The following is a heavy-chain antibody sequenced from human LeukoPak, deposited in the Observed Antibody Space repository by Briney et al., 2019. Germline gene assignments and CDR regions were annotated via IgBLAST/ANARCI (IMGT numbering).Heavy chain of an antibody. D-gene: IGHD4-17*01. Sequence: GGSLRLSCEASGFTFSNSAMSWVRQAPGKGLEWVSGISASGHYTYNADSAKGRFTISRDNSKNTLYLQMNSLRAEDTALYYCAKEMDYGDYVSGYFQHWGQGTLVTVSS. CDR2: ISASGHYT. CDR3: AKEMDYGDYVSGYFQH. CDR1: GFTFSNSA. J-gene: IGHJ1*01. V-gene: IGHV3-23*01.